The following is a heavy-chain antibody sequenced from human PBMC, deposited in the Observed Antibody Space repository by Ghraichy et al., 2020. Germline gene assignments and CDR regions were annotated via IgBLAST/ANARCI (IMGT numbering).Heavy chain of an antibody. CDR3: ARDFLIDDP. Sequence: GESLRLSCATSGFTFSNYNINWVRQAPGKGLEWVSYISSGGTTTYYADSVRGRFTISRDSAKKAVFLQMNSLRDEDTAIYYCARDFLIDDPWGQGTLVTVSS. V-gene: IGHV3-48*02. D-gene: IGHD2-21*01. CDR2: ISSGGTTT. J-gene: IGHJ5*02. CDR1: GFTFSNYN.